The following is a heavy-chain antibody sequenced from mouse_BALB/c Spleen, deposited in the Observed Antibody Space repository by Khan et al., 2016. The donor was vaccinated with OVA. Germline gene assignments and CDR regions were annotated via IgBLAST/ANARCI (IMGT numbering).Heavy chain of an antibody. CDR3: ARGYYGDPFAY. Sequence: EVELVESGGGLVKPGGSLKLSCEASGFTFSDYYMYWVRQTPEKRLEWVATISDGGSYISYPDSVKGRFTISRDDVKNNLYLQMSSLKSEDTAMYYCARGYYGDPFAYWGQGTLVTVSA. D-gene: IGHD2-13*01. V-gene: IGHV5-4*02. CDR1: GFTFSDYY. J-gene: IGHJ3*01. CDR2: ISDGGSYI.